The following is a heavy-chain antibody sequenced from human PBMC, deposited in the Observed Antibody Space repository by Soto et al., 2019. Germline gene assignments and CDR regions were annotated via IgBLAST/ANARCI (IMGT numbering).Heavy chain of an antibody. V-gene: IGHV1-69*13. Sequence: SVKVSCKASGGAFSSYAISWVRQAPGQGLEWMGGIIPIFGTANYAQKFQGRVTITADESTSTAYMELSSLRSEDTAVYYCARGAYSGYDHYYYYGMDVWGQGTTVTVSS. D-gene: IGHD5-12*01. CDR3: ARGAYSGYDHYYYYGMDV. CDR2: IIPIFGTA. CDR1: GGAFSSYA. J-gene: IGHJ6*02.